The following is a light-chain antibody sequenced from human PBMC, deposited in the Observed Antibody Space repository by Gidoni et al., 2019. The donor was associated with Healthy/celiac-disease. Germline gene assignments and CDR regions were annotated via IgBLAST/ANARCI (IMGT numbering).Light chain of an antibody. Sequence: DIQMTQSPSSVSASVGDRVTITCRASQGISSGLAWYQQKPGKDTKLLIYASSSLQSGVPSRFSGSGSGTDFTLTISSLQPEDFETYYCQQANSFPLTFGGXTKVEIK. CDR1: QGISSG. CDR3: QQANSFPLT. CDR2: ASS. V-gene: IGKV1-12*01. J-gene: IGKJ4*01.